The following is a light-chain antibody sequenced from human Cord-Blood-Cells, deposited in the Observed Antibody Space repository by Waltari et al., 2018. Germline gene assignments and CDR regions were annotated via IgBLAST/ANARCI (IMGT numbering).Light chain of an antibody. V-gene: IGLV2-23*01. CDR2: EGS. CDR3: CSYAGSRTWV. CDR1: SSDVGRYNL. J-gene: IGLJ3*02. Sequence: QSALTQPASVSGSPGQSITISCTGTSSDVGRYNLVSWYQQHPGKASELMIDEGSKRPSWVASGFSRSKSGNRAGLTISGLQTEDEAEYDCCSYAGSRTWVFGGGTKLTVL.